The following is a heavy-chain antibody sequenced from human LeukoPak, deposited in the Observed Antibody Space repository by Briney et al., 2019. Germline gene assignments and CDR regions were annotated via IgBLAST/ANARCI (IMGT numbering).Heavy chain of an antibody. J-gene: IGHJ6*04. CDR3: ARDEVDYDILTGEIRWDV. V-gene: IGHV3-9*01. CDR2: ISWNSGSI. D-gene: IGHD3-9*01. CDR1: GFTFDDYA. Sequence: GGSLRLSCAASGFTFDDYAMHWVRQAPGKGLEWVSGISWNSGSIGYADSVKGRFTISRDNAKNSLYLQMNSLRAEDTAVYYCARDEVDYDILTGEIRWDVWGKGTTVTVSS.